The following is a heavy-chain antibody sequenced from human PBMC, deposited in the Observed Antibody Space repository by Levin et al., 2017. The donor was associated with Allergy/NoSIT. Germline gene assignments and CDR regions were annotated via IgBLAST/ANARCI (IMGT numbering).Heavy chain of an antibody. D-gene: IGHD5-12*01. CDR3: AREAGHIVATIGVFDY. Sequence: PSETLSLTCTVSGGSISSGSYYWSWIRQPAGKGLEWIGRIYTSGSTNYNPSLKSRVTISVDTSKNQFSLKLSSVTAADTAVYYCAREAGHIVATIGVFDYWGQGTLVTVSS. V-gene: IGHV4-61*02. J-gene: IGHJ4*02. CDR2: IYTSGST. CDR1: GGSISSGSYY.